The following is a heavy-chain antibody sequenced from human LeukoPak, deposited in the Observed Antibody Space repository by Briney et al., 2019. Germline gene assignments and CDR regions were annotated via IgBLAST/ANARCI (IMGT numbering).Heavy chain of an antibody. Sequence: ASVKVSCKASGYTFTGYYMHWVRQAPGQGLEWMGWINPNSGGTNYAQKFQGRVTMTRDTSISTAYMELRSLRSDDTAVYYCARPRVPYDSSGYYYFSLVYWGQGTLVTVSS. CDR2: INPNSGGT. J-gene: IGHJ4*02. CDR3: ARPRVPYDSSGYYYFSLVY. CDR1: GYTFTGYY. D-gene: IGHD3-22*01. V-gene: IGHV1-2*02.